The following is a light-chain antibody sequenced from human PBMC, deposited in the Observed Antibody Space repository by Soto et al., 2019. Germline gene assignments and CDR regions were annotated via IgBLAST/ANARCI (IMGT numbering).Light chain of an antibody. CDR3: SSYTTSNTRQIV. V-gene: IGLV2-14*03. Sequence: QSVLTQPASVSGAPGQSITISCTGTSSDVGGYNYVSWYQHHPGKAPKLMIFDVSNRPSGVSTRFSGSKSGNTASLTISGLHSDDEADYYCSSYTTSNTRQIVFGTGTRSPS. J-gene: IGLJ1*01. CDR1: SSDVGGYNY. CDR2: DVS.